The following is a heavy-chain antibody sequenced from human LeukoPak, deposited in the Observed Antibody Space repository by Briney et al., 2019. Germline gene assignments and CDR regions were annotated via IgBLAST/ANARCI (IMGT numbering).Heavy chain of an antibody. CDR1: GGSFSGYY. CDR2: INHSGST. CDR3: ASGSGYYYDDAFDI. Sequence: SETLSLTCAVYGGSFSGYYWSWIRQPPGKGLEWIGEINHSGSTNYNPSLKSRVTISVDTSKNQFSLKLSSVTAADTAVYYCASGSGYYYDDAFDIWGQGTMVTVSS. D-gene: IGHD3-22*01. V-gene: IGHV4-34*01. J-gene: IGHJ3*02.